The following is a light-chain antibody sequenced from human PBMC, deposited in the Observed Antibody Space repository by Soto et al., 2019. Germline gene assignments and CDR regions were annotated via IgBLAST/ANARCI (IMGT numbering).Light chain of an antibody. CDR2: ANT. CDR3: QSYDSSLSGWGV. J-gene: IGLJ2*01. V-gene: IGLV1-40*01. CDR1: SSNIGAGYD. Sequence: QSVLTQPPSVSGAPGQRVTISCTGSSSNIGAGYDVHWYQQLPGTAPKLLIYANTNQPSGVPDRFSGSKSGTSASLAITGLQAEDEADYYCQSYDSSLSGWGVFGGGTKLTVL.